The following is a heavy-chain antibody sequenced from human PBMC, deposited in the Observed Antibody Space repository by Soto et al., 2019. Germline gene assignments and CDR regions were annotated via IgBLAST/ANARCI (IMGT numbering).Heavy chain of an antibody. V-gene: IGHV5-51*01. CDR2: IYPGDSDT. CDR3: ARRPIVVVPAAGYYYYGMDV. CDR1: GYSFTSYW. J-gene: IGHJ6*02. Sequence: GESLKISCKGSGYSFTSYWIGWVRQMPGKGLEWMGIIYPGDSDTRYSPSFQGQVTISADKSISTAYLQWSSLKASDTAMYYCARRPIVVVPAAGYYYYGMDVWGQGTMVTVS. D-gene: IGHD2-2*01.